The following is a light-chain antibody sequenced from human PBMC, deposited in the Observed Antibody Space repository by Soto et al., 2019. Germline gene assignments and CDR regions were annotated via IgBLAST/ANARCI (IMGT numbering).Light chain of an antibody. Sequence: IQMTQSPSSLSAAVGDRVTITCQASHDISDDLNWYQHKPGEAPNLLIYDASKLEAGVPSRFSGRGSGTDVTSSISSLQHDDIATYYCHQYDHVSLTFGGGTKVEIK. V-gene: IGKV1-33*01. J-gene: IGKJ4*01. CDR1: HDISDD. CDR2: DAS. CDR3: HQYDHVSLT.